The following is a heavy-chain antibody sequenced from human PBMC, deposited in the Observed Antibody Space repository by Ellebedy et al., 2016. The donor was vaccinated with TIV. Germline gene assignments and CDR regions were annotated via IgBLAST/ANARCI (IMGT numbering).Heavy chain of an antibody. CDR3: TRHGRSDHNSVQYSDY. CDR2: MLYSERT. J-gene: IGHJ4*02. D-gene: IGHD2/OR15-2a*01. CDR1: GGSISSSNYY. V-gene: IGHV4-39*01. Sequence: MPSETLSLTCTVSGGSISSSNYYWGWIRRPPGKGLEWIGSMLYSERTYYPPSLKSRVTVSADTSKNQFSLTLISVTAADTAMYYCTRHGRSDHNSVQYSDYWGQGALVTVSS.